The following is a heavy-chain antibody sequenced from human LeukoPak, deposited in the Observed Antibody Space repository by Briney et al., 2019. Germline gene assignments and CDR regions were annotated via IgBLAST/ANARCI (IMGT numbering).Heavy chain of an antibody. J-gene: IGHJ4*02. CDR2: ISGSGGST. V-gene: IGHV3-23*01. D-gene: IGHD3-22*01. CDR1: GFTFSDYY. CDR3: ANFNYYDSSGYQYYFDY. Sequence: GGSLRLSCAASGFTFSDYYMSWIRQAPGKGLEWVSAISGSGGSTYYADSVKGRFTISRDNSKNTLYLQMNSLRAEDTAVYYCANFNYYDSSGYQYYFDYWGQGTLVTVSS.